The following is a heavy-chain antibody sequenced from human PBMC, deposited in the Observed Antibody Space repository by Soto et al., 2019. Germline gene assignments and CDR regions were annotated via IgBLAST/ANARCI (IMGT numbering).Heavy chain of an antibody. D-gene: IGHD1-26*01. CDR2: VNHSGNT. CDR1: GGALSGSE. V-gene: IGHV4-34*01. Sequence: PSGTLSLTCACYGGALSGSEWGGIRKPPGKGLEWIGEVNHSGNTKYNPSLKSRVTISGDMSKKQSSLKLSSVTAADTGIYYCVNVLDPSIVRCLSWFGPRGQGTPGTRSS. J-gene: IGHJ4*03. CDR3: VNVLDPSIVRCLSWFGP.